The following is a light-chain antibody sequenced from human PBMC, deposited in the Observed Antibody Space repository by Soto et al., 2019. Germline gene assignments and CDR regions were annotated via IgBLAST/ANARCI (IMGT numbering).Light chain of an antibody. CDR1: SDYNS. CDR2: DVS. CDR3: CSYAGNKTVV. Sequence: QSALTQPASVSGSPGQSITISCTGTSDYNSVSWYQHHPGKAPKLMIYDVSRRPSGVPDRFSGSKSGNTASLTISGLQAEDEAVYYCCSYAGNKTVVFGGGTKLTVL. V-gene: IGLV2-11*01. J-gene: IGLJ3*02.